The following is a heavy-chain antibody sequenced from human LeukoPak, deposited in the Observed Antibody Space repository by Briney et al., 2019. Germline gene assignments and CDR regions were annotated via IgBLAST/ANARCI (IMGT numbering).Heavy chain of an antibody. J-gene: IGHJ5*02. CDR1: GASIKTYY. CDR2: FYTGGST. CDR3: ARNSGDL. Sequence: PSETLSLTCTVSGASIKTYYWTWIRQPAGKGLEWIGRFYTGGSTSYNPSLKSQVTMSVDTSKNQLSLRLTSVTAADTAVYYCARNSGDLWGQGTLVTVSS. V-gene: IGHV4-4*07. D-gene: IGHD4-23*01.